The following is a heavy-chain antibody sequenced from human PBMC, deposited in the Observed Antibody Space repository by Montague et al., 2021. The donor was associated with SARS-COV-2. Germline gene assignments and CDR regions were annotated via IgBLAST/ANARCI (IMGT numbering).Heavy chain of an antibody. CDR2: IFHSGTN. J-gene: IGHJ5*02. V-gene: IGHV4-4*02. CDR1: GGSISSDNW. D-gene: IGHD3-16*01. Sequence: SETLSLTCTVSGGSISSDNWWTCVRHPPGKGLEWIGDIFHSGTNXDNPPLKSRLIISVDKSKNQISLKLISVTAADTAMYYCALPLGGARFDPWGQGTLVTVSS. CDR3: ALPLGGARFDP.